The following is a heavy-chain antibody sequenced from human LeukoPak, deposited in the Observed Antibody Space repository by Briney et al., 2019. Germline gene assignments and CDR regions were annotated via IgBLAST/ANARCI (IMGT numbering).Heavy chain of an antibody. CDR3: ARIPHYYDSSGYHGH. J-gene: IGHJ4*02. D-gene: IGHD3-22*01. CDR2: IYYSGST. Sequence: PSETLSLTXTVSGGSISSSSYYWGWIRQPPGKGLEWIGSIYYSGSTYYNPSLKSRVTISVDTSKNQFSLKLSSVTAADTAVYYCARIPHYYDSSGYHGHWGQGTLVTVSS. V-gene: IGHV4-39*01. CDR1: GGSISSSSYY.